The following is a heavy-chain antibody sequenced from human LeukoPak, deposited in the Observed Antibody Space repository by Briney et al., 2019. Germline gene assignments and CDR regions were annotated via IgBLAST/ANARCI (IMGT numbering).Heavy chain of an antibody. J-gene: IGHJ5*02. V-gene: IGHV3-48*01. D-gene: IGHD3-3*01. CDR2: IGIDSGNT. CDR1: GFPFIDYS. Sequence: GGSLRLSCAASGFPFIDYSMNWVRQAPGKGLAWISYIGIDSGNTKYADSVKGRFTISRDNSKNTLYLQMNSLRAEDTAVCYCAMEGYHPNWFDPWGQGTLVTVSS. CDR3: AMEGYHPNWFDP.